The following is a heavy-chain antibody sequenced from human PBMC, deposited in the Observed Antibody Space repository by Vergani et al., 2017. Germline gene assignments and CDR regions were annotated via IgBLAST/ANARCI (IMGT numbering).Heavy chain of an antibody. D-gene: IGHD2-2*01. Sequence: QVQLVQSGAEVKKPGASVKVSCKASGYTFTSYDINWVRQATGQGLEWMGWMNPNSGNTGYAQKFQGRVTMTRNTSISTAYMELSSLRSEDTAVYYCASQYCSRAACANWFDPWGQGTLVTVSS. CDR3: ASQYCSRAACANWFDP. CDR2: MNPNSGNT. J-gene: IGHJ5*02. CDR1: GYTFTSYD. V-gene: IGHV1-8*01.